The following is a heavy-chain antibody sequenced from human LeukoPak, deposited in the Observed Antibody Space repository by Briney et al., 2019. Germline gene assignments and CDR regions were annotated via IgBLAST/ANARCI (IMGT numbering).Heavy chain of an antibody. CDR3: ARDSTGGEGDFDY. CDR2: IWYDGSNK. V-gene: IGHV3-33*01. CDR1: GFTFSSYG. D-gene: IGHD3-16*01. J-gene: IGHJ4*02. Sequence: GGSLRLSCAASGFTFSSYGMHWVRQAPGKGLEWVAVIWYDGSNKYYADSVKGRFTISRDNAKNSLYLQMNSLRAEDTAVCYCARDSTGGEGDFDYWGQGTLVTVSS.